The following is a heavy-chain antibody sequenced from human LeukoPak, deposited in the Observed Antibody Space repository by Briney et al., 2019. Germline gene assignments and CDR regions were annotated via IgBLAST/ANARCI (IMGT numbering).Heavy chain of an antibody. CDR3: AKDPDCTSGVCYTFFDY. D-gene: IGHD2-8*01. Sequence: TGGSLRLSCAASEFIVSSNYMSWVRQAPGKGLEWVSAISGSGGSTYYADSVKGRFTISRDNSKNTLYLQMNSLRAEDTAVYYCAKDPDCTSGVCYTFFDYWGQGTLVTVSS. CDR2: ISGSGGST. V-gene: IGHV3-23*01. CDR1: EFIVSSNY. J-gene: IGHJ4*02.